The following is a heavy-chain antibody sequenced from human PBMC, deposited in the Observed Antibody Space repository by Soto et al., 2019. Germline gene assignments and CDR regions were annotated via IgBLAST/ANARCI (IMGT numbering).Heavy chain of an antibody. CDR2: IFYSDSF. CDR1: GGSISSGGSY. J-gene: IGHJ4*02. CDR3: ARAPETPPIFGVVRPYFFDF. Sequence: QVQLQESGPGLVKSSQTLSLTCTVSGGSISSGGSYWSWIRQRPGKGLAWIGYIFYSDSFYYTPSLKGRVVILADTSKNQFTLNLSSVTDADTAVYYCARAPETPPIFGVVRPYFFDFWGQGTLVTVSS. V-gene: IGHV4-31*03. D-gene: IGHD3-3*01.